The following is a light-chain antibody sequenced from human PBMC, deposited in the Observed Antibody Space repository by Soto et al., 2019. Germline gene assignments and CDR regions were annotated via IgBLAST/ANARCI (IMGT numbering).Light chain of an antibody. J-gene: IGLJ1*01. CDR2: DNN. V-gene: IGLV1-44*01. Sequence: QSVPTQPPSASGTPGQTVTISCSGSSSNIGDNFVYWYQQLPGAAPKLLIFDNNQRPSGVPDRFSGSKSGNTAFLTISGLQAEDEADYYCCSYAGSGTDNYVFGSGTKLTVL. CDR3: CSYAGSGTDNYV. CDR1: SSNIGDNF.